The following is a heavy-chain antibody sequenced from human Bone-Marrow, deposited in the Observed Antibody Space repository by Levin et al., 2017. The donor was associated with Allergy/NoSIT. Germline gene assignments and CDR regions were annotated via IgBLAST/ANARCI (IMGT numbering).Heavy chain of an antibody. D-gene: IGHD5-18*01. CDR1: GYKFRDYY. J-gene: IGHJ3*02. V-gene: IGHV1-2*06. CDR3: ARDASLYSYGSSDAFDI. Sequence: GESLKISCKASGYKFRDYYMHWVRQAPGQGLEWMGRINPNSGGTNSAQTFQGRVTMTRDTSISTAYMELTRLRSDDTAVYYCARDASLYSYGSSDAFDIWGQGTMVTVSS. CDR2: INPNSGGT.